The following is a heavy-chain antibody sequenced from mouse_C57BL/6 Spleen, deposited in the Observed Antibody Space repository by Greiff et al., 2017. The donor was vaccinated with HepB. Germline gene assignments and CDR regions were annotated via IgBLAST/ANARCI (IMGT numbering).Heavy chain of an antibody. CDR2: ISSGSSTI. D-gene: IGHD2-2*01. V-gene: IGHV5-17*01. Sequence: EVMLVESGGGLVKPGGSLKLSCAASGFTFSDYGMHWVRQAPEKGLEWVAYISSGSSTIYYADTVKGRFTISRDNAKNNLFLQMTSLRSEDTAMYYCSKGGYLWYFDFWGTGTTVTVSS. CDR3: SKGGYLWYFDF. CDR1: GFTFSDYG. J-gene: IGHJ1*03.